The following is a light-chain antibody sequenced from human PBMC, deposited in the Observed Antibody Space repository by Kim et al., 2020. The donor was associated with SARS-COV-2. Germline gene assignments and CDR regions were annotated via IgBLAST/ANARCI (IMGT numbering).Light chain of an antibody. V-gene: IGLV1-44*01. CDR3: AAWDDSLNAAV. CDR2: SNN. J-gene: IGLJ2*01. CDR1: SSNIESNT. Sequence: QAVVTQPPSASGTPGQRVTISCSGSSSNIESNTVNWFQQLPGTAPKLLIYSNNHRSSGVPDRFSGSKSGTSASLAISGLQSEDEAVYYCAAWDDSLNAAVFGGGTQLTVL.